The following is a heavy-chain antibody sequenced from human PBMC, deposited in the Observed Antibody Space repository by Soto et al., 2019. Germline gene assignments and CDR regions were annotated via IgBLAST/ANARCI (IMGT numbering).Heavy chain of an antibody. CDR3: ARWSYLDY. V-gene: IGHV3-23*01. D-gene: IGHD3-3*01. J-gene: IGHJ4*02. Sequence: GGSLILSCAASVVSFGSYALSWVRQAPGKGLEWVSTISGSDGKTFYADSVKGRFSISRDTSQSTLYLQMNSLRADDTAMYYCARWSYLDYWGQGTRVTVSS. CDR2: ISGSDGKT. CDR1: VVSFGSYA.